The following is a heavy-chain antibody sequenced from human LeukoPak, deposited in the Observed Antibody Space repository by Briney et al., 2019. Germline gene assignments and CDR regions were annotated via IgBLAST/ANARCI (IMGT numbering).Heavy chain of an antibody. Sequence: ASVKVSCKASGYTFTSYYMHWLRQAPGQGLEWMGIINPNVGSTNYAQRFQGRVTMTRDTSTATVYMELSSLSSEDTAVYYCARDRAAAAPYYFDYWGQGTLVTVSS. D-gene: IGHD6-13*01. CDR3: ARDRAAAAPYYFDY. J-gene: IGHJ4*02. V-gene: IGHV1-46*01. CDR2: INPNVGST. CDR1: GYTFTSYY.